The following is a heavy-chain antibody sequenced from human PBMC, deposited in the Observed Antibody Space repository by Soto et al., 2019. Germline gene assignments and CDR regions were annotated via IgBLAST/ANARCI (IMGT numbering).Heavy chain of an antibody. D-gene: IGHD6-19*01. Sequence: GGSLRLSCAASGFTFSSYGMHWVRQAPGKGLEWVAVISYDGSNKYYADSVKGRFTISRDNSNNTLYLQMNSLRAEDTAVYYCAKDTRSSGWYGLTSWGQGTLVTVSS. CDR2: ISYDGSNK. V-gene: IGHV3-30*18. CDR3: AKDTRSSGWYGLTS. J-gene: IGHJ4*02. CDR1: GFTFSSYG.